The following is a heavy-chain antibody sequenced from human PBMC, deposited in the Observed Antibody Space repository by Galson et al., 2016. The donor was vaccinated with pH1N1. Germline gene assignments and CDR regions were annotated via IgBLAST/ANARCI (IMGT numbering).Heavy chain of an antibody. D-gene: IGHD2-2*01. CDR1: GYSFTSYW. V-gene: IGHV5-51*01. Sequence: QSGAEVKKPGESLKISCKDSGYSFTSYWIGWVRQMPGQGLEWMGIIYPGDSDTRYSPSFQGQVTISADKSIRTAYLQWSSLKASDTAMYHCARLWVREDIVVVPAAPFDYWGQGTLVTVSS. CDR3: ARLWVREDIVVVPAAPFDY. CDR2: IYPGDSDT. J-gene: IGHJ4*02.